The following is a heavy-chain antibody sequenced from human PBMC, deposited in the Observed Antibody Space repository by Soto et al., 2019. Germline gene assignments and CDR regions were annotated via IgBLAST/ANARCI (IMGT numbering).Heavy chain of an antibody. J-gene: IGHJ6*02. V-gene: IGHV1-18*01. CDR2: INAYNGNT. CDR3: AMVDVYVTPSPQDV. D-gene: IGHD3-16*01. CDR1: GYSFTRYG. Sequence: QVQLVQSGAEVKNPGASVKVSCKASGYSFTRYGIGWARQAPGQGLEWMGWINAYNGNTNYAQNLQGXLXMTTDTSTTTAYMELRSLRSNDTAIYYCAMVDVYVTPSPQDVWGQGTTVTVSS.